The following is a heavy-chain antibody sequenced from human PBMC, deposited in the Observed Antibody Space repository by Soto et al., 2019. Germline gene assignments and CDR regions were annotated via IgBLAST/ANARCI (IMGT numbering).Heavy chain of an antibody. J-gene: IGHJ6*02. CDR3: ARVPRGDSWSGYYNNYYYGMDV. V-gene: IGHV1-69*13. Sequence: GASVKVSCKASGGTFSSYAISWVRQAPGQGLEWMGGIIPIFGTANYAQKFQGRVTITADESTSTAYMELSSLRSEDTAVYYCARVPRGDSWSGYYNNYYYGMDVWGQGTKVTVYS. CDR1: GGTFSSYA. D-gene: IGHD3-3*01. CDR2: IIPIFGTA.